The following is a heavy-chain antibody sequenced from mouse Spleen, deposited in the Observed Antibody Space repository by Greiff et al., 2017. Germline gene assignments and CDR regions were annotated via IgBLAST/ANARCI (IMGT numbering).Heavy chain of an antibody. CDR2: ISDGGSYT. Sequence: EVHLVESGGGLVKPGGSLKLSCAASGFTFSSYAMSWVRQTPEKRLEWVATISDGGSYTYYPDNVKGRFTISRDNAKNNLYLQMSHLKSEDTAMYYCASITRDYWGQGTTLTVSS. CDR1: GFTFSSYA. J-gene: IGHJ2*01. CDR3: ASITRDY. V-gene: IGHV5-4*01. D-gene: IGHD1-1*01.